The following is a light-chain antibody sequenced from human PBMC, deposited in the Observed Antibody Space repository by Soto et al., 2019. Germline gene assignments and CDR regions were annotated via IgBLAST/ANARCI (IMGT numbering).Light chain of an antibody. CDR2: RSS. CDR1: QSISTY. Sequence: DIQMTQSPSSLSASVGDRVTISCRASQSISTYLNWYHQKPGTARRLLICRSSRVKSGVPPRFSGSGSGRDFTLTISSLRPEDIATHFCQQSYRRPPWTFGQRPKV. V-gene: IGKV1-39*01. J-gene: IGKJ1*01. CDR3: QQSYRRPPWT.